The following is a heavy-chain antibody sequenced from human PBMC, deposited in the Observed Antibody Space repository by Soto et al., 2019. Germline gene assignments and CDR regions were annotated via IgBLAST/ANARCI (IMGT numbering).Heavy chain of an antibody. CDR1: GGSFSGYY. J-gene: IGHJ3*02. CDR2: INHSGST. CDR3: ARDLPKYYYDSSGYYLKIDAFDI. D-gene: IGHD3-22*01. V-gene: IGHV4-34*01. Sequence: SEALSLTCAVYGGSFSGYYWSWIRQPPGKGLEWIGEINHSGSTNYNPSLKSRVTISVDTSKNQFSLKLSSVTAADTAVYYCARDLPKYYYDSSGYYLKIDAFDIWGQGTMVTVSS.